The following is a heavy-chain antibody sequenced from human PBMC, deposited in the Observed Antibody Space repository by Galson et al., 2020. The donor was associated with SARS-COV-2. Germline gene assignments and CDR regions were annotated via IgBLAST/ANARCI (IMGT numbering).Heavy chain of an antibody. D-gene: IGHD6-6*01. CDR1: GGSISSGDYY. J-gene: IGHJ1*01. CDR3: ASYSSSSTKGAEYFQH. V-gene: IGHV4-30-4*01. Sequence: SETLSLTCTVSGGSISSGDYYWSWIRQPPGKGLEWIGYIYYSGSTYYNPSLKSRVTISVDTSKNQFSLKLSSVTAADTAVYYCASYSSSSTKGAEYFQHWGQGTLVTVSS. CDR2: IYYSGST.